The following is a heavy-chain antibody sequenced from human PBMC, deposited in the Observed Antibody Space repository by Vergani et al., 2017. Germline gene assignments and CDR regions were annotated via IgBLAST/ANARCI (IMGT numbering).Heavy chain of an antibody. CDR1: GYTFSDHH. D-gene: IGHD3-22*01. CDR3: TRGWYYDSIAYWAY. CDR2: INPSGGST. Sequence: QVQLVQSGAEVKKPGASVKVSCKASGYTFSDHHLHWVRQAPGQGLEWVGIINPSGGSTSYAQKFQGRVTMTRDTSTSTVYMELSSLRSEDTAVYYCTRGWYYDSIAYWAYWGQGTLVTVSS. J-gene: IGHJ4*02. V-gene: IGHV1-46*03.